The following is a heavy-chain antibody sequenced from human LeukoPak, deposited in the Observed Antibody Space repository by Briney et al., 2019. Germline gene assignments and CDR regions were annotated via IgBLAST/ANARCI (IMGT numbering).Heavy chain of an antibody. J-gene: IGHJ6*03. D-gene: IGHD5-12*01. CDR2: ISAYNGNT. Sequence: RASVKVSCKASGYTFTSYGISWVRQAPGQGLEWMGWISAYNGNTNYAQKLQGRVTMTTDTSTSTAYMELRSLRSDDTAVYYCARGGLGDGGYDVGYYYYYMDVWGKGTTVTVSS. V-gene: IGHV1-18*01. CDR1: GYTFTSYG. CDR3: ARGGLGDGGYDVGYYYYYMDV.